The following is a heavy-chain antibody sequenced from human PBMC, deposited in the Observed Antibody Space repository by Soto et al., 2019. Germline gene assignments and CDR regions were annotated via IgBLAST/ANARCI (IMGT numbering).Heavy chain of an antibody. Sequence: GASVKVSCKASGVTFSSYAISWVRQAPGQGLEWMGGIIPIFGTANYAQKFQGRVTITADEYTSTDYMELSSLRSEDMDVYYCARRLNWDPPDYYYGMDVWGQGATVTVSS. D-gene: IGHD1-26*01. CDR2: IIPIFGTA. CDR3: ARRLNWDPPDYYYGMDV. CDR1: GVTFSSYA. J-gene: IGHJ6*02. V-gene: IGHV1-69*13.